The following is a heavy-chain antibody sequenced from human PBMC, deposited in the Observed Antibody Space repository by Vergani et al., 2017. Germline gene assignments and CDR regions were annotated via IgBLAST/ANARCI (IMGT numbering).Heavy chain of an antibody. Sequence: QVQVVQSGAEVKKSGASVKVSCKASGYTFTNHILNWVRQAPGQRPEWMGWINTKTGRSTYAPGFTGRFVFSLDTSVSTAHLQISGLKADDTAVYYCARGDDSSGRKGDYWGQGTLVTVSS. CDR1: GYTFTNHI. V-gene: IGHV7-4-1*02. CDR3: ARGDDSSGRKGDY. D-gene: IGHD3-22*01. J-gene: IGHJ4*02. CDR2: INTKTGRS.